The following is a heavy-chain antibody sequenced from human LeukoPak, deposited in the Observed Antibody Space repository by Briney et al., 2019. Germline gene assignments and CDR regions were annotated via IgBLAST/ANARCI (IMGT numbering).Heavy chain of an antibody. CDR1: GGSISSGGYS. CDR2: IYHSGST. Sequence: PSETLSLTCAVSGGSISSGGYSWSWIRQPPGTGLEWIGYIYHSGSTYYNPSLKSRVTISVDRSKNQFSLKLSSVTAADTAVYYCARVVHYDSSGYYEFYFDYWGQGTLVTVSS. D-gene: IGHD3-22*01. J-gene: IGHJ4*02. CDR3: ARVVHYDSSGYYEFYFDY. V-gene: IGHV4-30-2*01.